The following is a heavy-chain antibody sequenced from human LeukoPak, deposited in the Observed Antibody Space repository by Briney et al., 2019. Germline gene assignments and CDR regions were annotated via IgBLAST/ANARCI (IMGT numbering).Heavy chain of an antibody. CDR1: GGSISSGDYY. V-gene: IGHV4-30-4*08. CDR2: IYYSGST. J-gene: IGHJ4*02. Sequence: SETLSLTCTVSGGSISSGDYYWSWIRQPPGKGLEWIGYIYYSGSTYYNPSLKSRVTISVDTSKNQFSLKLSSVTAADTAVYYCARSARDYYGSGSYYNGGQGTLVTVSS. D-gene: IGHD3-10*01. CDR3: ARSARDYYGSGSYYN.